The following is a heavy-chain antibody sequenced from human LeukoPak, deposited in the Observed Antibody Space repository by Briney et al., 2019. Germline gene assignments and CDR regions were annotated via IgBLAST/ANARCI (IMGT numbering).Heavy chain of an antibody. CDR3: ASGYYYDSSGHYDY. V-gene: IGHV4-39*01. J-gene: IGHJ4*02. Sequence: SETLSLTCTVSGGSISSSSYYWGWIRQPPGKGLEWIGSIYYSGSTNYNPSLKSRVTISVDTSKNQFSLKLSSVTAADTAVYYCASGYYYDSSGHYDYWGQGTLVTVSS. CDR1: GGSISSSSYY. D-gene: IGHD3-22*01. CDR2: IYYSGST.